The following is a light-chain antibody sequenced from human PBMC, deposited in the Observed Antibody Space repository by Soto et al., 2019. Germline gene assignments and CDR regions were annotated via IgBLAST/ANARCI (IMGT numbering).Light chain of an antibody. V-gene: IGKV3-20*01. CDR2: GAS. Sequence: EIVLTQSPGTLSLSPGERVTLSCRASQSVSSSYLAWYQQKPGQAPRLLIYGASSMATGIPDRFSGSGSGTDFTLTISRLEPEDFAVYYCQQYGSSYTFGQGTKLEIK. J-gene: IGKJ2*01. CDR3: QQYGSSYT. CDR1: QSVSSSY.